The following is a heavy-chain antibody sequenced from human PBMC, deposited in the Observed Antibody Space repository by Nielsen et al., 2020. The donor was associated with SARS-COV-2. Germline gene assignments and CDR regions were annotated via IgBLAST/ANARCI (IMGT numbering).Heavy chain of an antibody. CDR2: IYYSGST. CDR3: ARHPRRHDAFDI. Sequence: SETLSLTCTVSGGSISSSSYYWGWIRQPPGKGLEWIGSIYYSGSTYYNPSLKSRVTISVDTSKNQFSLKLNSVTAADTAVYYCARHPRRHDAFDIWGQGTMVTVSS. CDR1: GGSISSSSYY. V-gene: IGHV4-39*01. J-gene: IGHJ3*02.